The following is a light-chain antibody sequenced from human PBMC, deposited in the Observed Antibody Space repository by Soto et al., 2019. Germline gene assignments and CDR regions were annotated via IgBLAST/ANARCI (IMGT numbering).Light chain of an antibody. CDR3: QQCIRWPLT. V-gene: IGKV3D-15*01. CDR1: QDVSSK. J-gene: IGKJ4*01. Sequence: EMVVTQSPATLSVSPGERVTLSCRTSQDVSSKLAWYQQNPGQPPSLLIYDASTRATGTPARFSGSGSGTEFTLAVSSLKSEDYALYFCQQCIRWPLTSGVGTKVETK. CDR2: DAS.